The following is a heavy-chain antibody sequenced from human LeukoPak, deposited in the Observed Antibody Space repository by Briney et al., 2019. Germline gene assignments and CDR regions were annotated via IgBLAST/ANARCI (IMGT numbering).Heavy chain of an antibody. CDR3: ARENDGGVISPYNDC. D-gene: IGHD3-16*01. CDR2: IYNDGST. Sequence: PGGSLRLSCAASVLTFRNNYMGWVRQSPGKGLEWVSVIYNDGSTYYEDSAKGRFTISRDTPKNTLYLQLSNLRLEDTAVYFCARENDGGVISPYNDCWGQGTLVTVSS. CDR1: VLTFRNNY. J-gene: IGHJ4*02. V-gene: IGHV3-53*01.